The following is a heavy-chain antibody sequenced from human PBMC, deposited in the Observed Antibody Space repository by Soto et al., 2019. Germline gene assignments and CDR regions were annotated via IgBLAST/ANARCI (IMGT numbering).Heavy chain of an antibody. Sequence: PGESLKISCKGSGYSFTSYWISWVRQMPEKGLEWMGIIYPGDSDTRYSPSFQGQVTISADKSISTAYLQWSSLKASDTAMYYCATLSIAARQYNWFDPWGQGTLVTVSS. D-gene: IGHD6-6*01. CDR1: GYSFTSYW. CDR2: IYPGDSDT. V-gene: IGHV5-51*01. CDR3: ATLSIAARQYNWFDP. J-gene: IGHJ5*02.